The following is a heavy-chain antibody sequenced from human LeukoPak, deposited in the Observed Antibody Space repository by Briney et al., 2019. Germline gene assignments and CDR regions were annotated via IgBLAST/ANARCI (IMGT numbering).Heavy chain of an antibody. D-gene: IGHD5-18*01. J-gene: IGHJ5*02. CDR1: GFTFNIYS. V-gene: IGHV3-21*04. CDR2: TFQGGGEI. Sequence: GGSLRLSCVASGFTFNIYSMNWVRQAPGKGLEWVSSTFQGGGEIHYADSVRGRFTISRDNSRSTLFLQMNSLRGEDTAIYYCATYRQVMLPFEAWGRGTLVTVSS. CDR3: ATYRQVMLPFEA.